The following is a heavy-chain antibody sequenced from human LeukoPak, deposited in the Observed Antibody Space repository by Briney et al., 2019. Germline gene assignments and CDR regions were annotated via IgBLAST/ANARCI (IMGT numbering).Heavy chain of an antibody. CDR1: GFTFSSHW. CDR2: INSDGRDT. CDR3: TSWGDTTAEYFQR. V-gene: IGHV3-7*01. Sequence: PGGSLRLSCAASGFTFSSHWMNWARQAPGKGLEWVAHINSDGRDTYYVDSVKGRFTISRDNAQNSMYLQMNSLRVEDTAVYYCTSWGDTTAEYFQRWGQGTLVTVSS. J-gene: IGHJ1*01. D-gene: IGHD2-21*02.